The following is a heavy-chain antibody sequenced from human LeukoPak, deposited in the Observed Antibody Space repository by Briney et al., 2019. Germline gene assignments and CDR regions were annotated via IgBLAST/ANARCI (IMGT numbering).Heavy chain of an antibody. V-gene: IGHV4-34*01. Sequence: PSETLSLTCAVYGGSFSGYYWSWIRQPPGKGLEWIGEINHSGSTNYNPSLKSRVTISVDTSKNQFSLKLSSVTAADTAVYYRARTTTVTGADYWGQGTLVTVSS. CDR2: INHSGST. CDR3: ARTTTVTGADY. J-gene: IGHJ4*02. D-gene: IGHD4-17*01. CDR1: GGSFSGYY.